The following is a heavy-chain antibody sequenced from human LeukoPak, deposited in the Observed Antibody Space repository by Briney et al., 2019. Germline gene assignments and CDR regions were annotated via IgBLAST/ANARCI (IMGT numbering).Heavy chain of an antibody. D-gene: IGHD3-10*01. Sequence: ASVKVSCKASGYTFTSYGISWVRQAPGQGLEWMGWISAYNGNTNYAQKLQGRVTMTTDTSTSTAYMDLRSLRSDDTAVYYCARDKGENYYYYYMDVWGKGTTVTVSS. V-gene: IGHV1-18*01. CDR1: GYTFTSYG. J-gene: IGHJ6*03. CDR3: ARDKGENYYYYYMDV. CDR2: ISAYNGNT.